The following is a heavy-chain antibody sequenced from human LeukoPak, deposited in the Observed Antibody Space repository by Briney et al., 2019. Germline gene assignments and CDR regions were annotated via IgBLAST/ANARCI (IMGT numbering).Heavy chain of an antibody. Sequence: SETLSLTCTVSGYSINNGYYWSWIRQPPGKGLEWIGEINHSGSTNYNPSLKSRVTISVDTSKNQFSLKLSSVTAADTAVYYCARSLAFYYYYYMDVWGKGTTVTVSS. CDR3: ARSLAFYYYYYMDV. J-gene: IGHJ6*03. D-gene: IGHD3-16*02. V-gene: IGHV4-34*01. CDR1: GYSINNGYY. CDR2: INHSGST.